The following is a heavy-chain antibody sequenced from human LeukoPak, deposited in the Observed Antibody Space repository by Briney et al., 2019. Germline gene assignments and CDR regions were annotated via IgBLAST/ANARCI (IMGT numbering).Heavy chain of an antibody. CDR1: GYTFTGYY. CDR2: INPNSGAS. D-gene: IGHD3-16*01. J-gene: IGHJ4*02. Sequence: ASVKVSCKASGYTFTGYYIHWVRQAPGQGLEWMGWINPNSGASNFAQKFQDRIFLTRDTSVSTAYMELRWLTSGDTAVYYCAREYYYDPNSYYQYFDSWGQGTLVTVSS. V-gene: IGHV1-2*02. CDR3: AREYYYDPNSYYQYFDS.